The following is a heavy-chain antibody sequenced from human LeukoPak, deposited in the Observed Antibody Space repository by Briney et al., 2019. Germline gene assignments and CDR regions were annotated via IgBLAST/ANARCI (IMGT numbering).Heavy chain of an antibody. J-gene: IGHJ3*02. Sequence: PSETLSLTCTVSGGSISSYYWSWIRQPPGKGLEWIGYIYYSGSTNYNPSLKSRVIISVDTSKNQFSLKLSSVTAADTAVYYCARGVRYYDSSGYNAFDIWGQGTMVTVSS. D-gene: IGHD3-22*01. V-gene: IGHV4-59*01. CDR1: GGSISSYY. CDR3: ARGVRYYDSSGYNAFDI. CDR2: IYYSGST.